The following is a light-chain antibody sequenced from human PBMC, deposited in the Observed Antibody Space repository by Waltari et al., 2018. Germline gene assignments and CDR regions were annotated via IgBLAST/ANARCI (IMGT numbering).Light chain of an antibody. CDR2: DAS. Sequence: DIQMTQSPSSLSASVGDRVTITCQASQDISNYFNWYQQKPGKAPKLLIYDASNLETGVPSRFSGSGCGTDFTFTISSLQPEDIATYYCQQYDNLPPLTFGGGTKVEIK. V-gene: IGKV1-33*01. CDR3: QQYDNLPPLT. J-gene: IGKJ4*01. CDR1: QDISNY.